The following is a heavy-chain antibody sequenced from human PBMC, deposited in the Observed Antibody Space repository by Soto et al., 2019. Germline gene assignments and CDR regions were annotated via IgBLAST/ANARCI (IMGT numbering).Heavy chain of an antibody. CDR1: GGSISSSSYY. V-gene: IGHV4-39*01. CDR2: IYYSGST. J-gene: IGHJ4*02. D-gene: IGHD3-22*01. Sequence: SETLSLTCTVSGGSISSSSYYWGWIRQPPGKGLEWIGSIYYSGSTYYNPSLKSRVTISVDTSKNQFSLKLSSVTAAGTAVYYCARSPYTYYYDSSGYYRGYFDYWGQGTLVTVSS. CDR3: ARSPYTYYYDSSGYYRGYFDY.